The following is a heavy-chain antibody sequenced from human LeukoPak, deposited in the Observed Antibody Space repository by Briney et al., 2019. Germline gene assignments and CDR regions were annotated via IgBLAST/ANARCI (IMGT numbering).Heavy chain of an antibody. Sequence: GGSLRLSCAAYGFTLSSYGMNWVRQAPGKGLEWLSYISSSGYRTIYVDSVKGRSTISRDNDNNSVYLQVNSPSDEDTAIYYCARTGYSGSYLDAFDIWGQGTMVADSS. D-gene: IGHD1-26*01. CDR3: ARTGYSGSYLDAFDI. V-gene: IGHV3-48*03. CDR1: GFTLSSYG. J-gene: IGHJ3*02. CDR2: ISSSGYRT.